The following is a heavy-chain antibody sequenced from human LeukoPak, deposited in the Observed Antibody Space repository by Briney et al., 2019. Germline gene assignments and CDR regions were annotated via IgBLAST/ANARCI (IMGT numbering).Heavy chain of an antibody. D-gene: IGHD4-17*01. CDR2: INHSGGST. CDR3: ARDNSGDHETNWCDP. V-gene: IGHV1-46*01. CDR1: GYTFSTYY. Sequence: ASVTVSYKSSGYTFSTYYMHWVRQAPGQGLEWLGVINHSGGSTSYAQKFQVRISMTRDASTSSVYMELRSLRSEATAVYYCARDNSGDHETNWCDPWGQGTLVTVSS. J-gene: IGHJ5*02.